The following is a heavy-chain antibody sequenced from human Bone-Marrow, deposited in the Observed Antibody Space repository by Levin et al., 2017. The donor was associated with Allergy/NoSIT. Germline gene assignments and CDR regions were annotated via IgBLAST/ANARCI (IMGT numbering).Heavy chain of an antibody. CDR2: IYNSETT. Sequence: PSETLSLTCTVSGGSIRSYYWSWIRQPPGKGLECIGYIYNSETTNYKSSLKSRVTISVDTSKNQFSLKLRSVTAADTAVYYCARDDRPITGTPGTFQIWGQGTMVTVSS. D-gene: IGHD1-20*01. V-gene: IGHV4-59*01. J-gene: IGHJ3*02. CDR3: ARDDRPITGTPGTFQI. CDR1: GGSIRSYY.